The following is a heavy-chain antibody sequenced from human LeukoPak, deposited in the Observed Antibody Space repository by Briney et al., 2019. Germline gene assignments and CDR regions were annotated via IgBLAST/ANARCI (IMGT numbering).Heavy chain of an antibody. J-gene: IGHJ3*02. CDR3: VRDLSPVSNRNVWYDALDI. CDR2: IAGDESQK. CDR1: GFSFTSSW. D-gene: IGHD1-1*01. V-gene: IGHV3-7*01. Sequence: GGSLRLSCVASGFSFTSSWMTWVRQAPGKGLEWVANIAGDESQKRYMDSVKGRFTISRDNAKNSLYLQLNSLRAEDTAIYYCVRDLSPVSNRNVWYDALDIWGQGTMVTVSS.